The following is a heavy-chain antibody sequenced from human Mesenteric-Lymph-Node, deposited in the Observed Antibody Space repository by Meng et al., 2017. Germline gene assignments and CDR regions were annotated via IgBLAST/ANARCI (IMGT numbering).Heavy chain of an antibody. D-gene: IGHD2-21*02. V-gene: IGHV3-23*01. CDR1: GFTFSTYV. J-gene: IGHJ1*01. Sequence: GESLKISCAASGFTFSTYVLSWVRQAPGKGLEWVSSISVSGDATSYADSVKGRFTISRDNAWSTLYLQMNSLRAEDTAVYYCAQRGVTDEGKYFQHWGQGTLVTVSS. CDR3: AQRGVTDEGKYFQH. CDR2: ISVSGDAT.